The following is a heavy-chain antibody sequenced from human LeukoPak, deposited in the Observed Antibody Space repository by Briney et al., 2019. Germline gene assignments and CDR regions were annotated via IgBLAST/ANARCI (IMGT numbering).Heavy chain of an antibody. CDR3: ARSLVPAAGSYFDY. Sequence: PSETLSLTCTVSGGTVSSGSYYWSWIRQPPGKGLEWIGYIYYTGNTNYNPSLESRVTISVDTSKNQFSLKLRSVTAADTAIYYCARSLVPAAGSYFDYWGQGTLVTVSS. D-gene: IGHD6-13*01. CDR1: GGTVSSGSYY. V-gene: IGHV4-61*01. J-gene: IGHJ4*02. CDR2: IYYTGNT.